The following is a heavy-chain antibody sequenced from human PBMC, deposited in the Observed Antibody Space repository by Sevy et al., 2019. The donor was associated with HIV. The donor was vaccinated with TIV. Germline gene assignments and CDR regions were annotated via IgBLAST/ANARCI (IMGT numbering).Heavy chain of an antibody. CDR3: AGGDTPMITDLDY. CDR1: GLTFTTNA. J-gene: IGHJ4*02. V-gene: IGHV3-23*01. Sequence: GGSLRLSCAASGLTFTTNAMSWVRQAPGKGLEWVAGITSGGATYCADSVKGRFTVSRDNSKNTLYLQLNSLRADDTAVFYCAGGDTPMITDLDYWGQGTLVTVSS. CDR2: ITSGGAT. D-gene: IGHD3-16*01.